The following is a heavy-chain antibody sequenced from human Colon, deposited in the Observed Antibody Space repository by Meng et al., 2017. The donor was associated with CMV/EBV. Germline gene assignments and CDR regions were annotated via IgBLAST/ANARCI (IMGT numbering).Heavy chain of an antibody. CDR2: SNAGNGNT. Sequence: ASVKVSCKASGYTFTSYAMHWVRQAPGQRLEWMGWSNAGNGNTKYSQEFQGRVTITRDTSASTAYMELTSLRSDDTAVYFCARHGLGSCAGGRCSRGAPDLWGQGTMVTVSS. D-gene: IGHD2-8*02. J-gene: IGHJ3*01. CDR1: GYTFTSYA. V-gene: IGHV1-3*02. CDR3: ARHGLGSCAGGRCSRGAPDL.